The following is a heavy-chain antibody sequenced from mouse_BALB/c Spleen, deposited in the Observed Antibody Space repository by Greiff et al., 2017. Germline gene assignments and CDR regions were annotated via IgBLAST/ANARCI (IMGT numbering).Heavy chain of an antibody. D-gene: IGHD3-2*01. J-gene: IGHJ2*01. CDR2: IDPENGDT. CDR3: NAPSDSSGYV. Sequence: EVKLQESGAELVRSGASVKLSCTASGFNIKDYYMHWVKQRPEQGLEWIGWIDPENGDTEYAPKFQGKATMTADTSSNTAYLQLSSLTSEDTAVYYCNAPSDSSGYVGGQGTTLTVSS. V-gene: IGHV14-4*02. CDR1: GFNIKDYY.